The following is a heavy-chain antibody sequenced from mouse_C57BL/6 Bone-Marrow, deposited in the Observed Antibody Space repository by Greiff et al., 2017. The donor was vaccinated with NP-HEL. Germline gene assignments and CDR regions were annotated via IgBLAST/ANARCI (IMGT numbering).Heavy chain of an antibody. J-gene: IGHJ1*03. CDR1: GFNIKDDY. V-gene: IGHV14-4*01. CDR2: IDPENGDT. D-gene: IGHD2-1*01. CDR3: TTALLYYGNPWYFDV. Sequence: SGAELVRPGASVKLSCTASGFNIKDDYMHWVKQSPEQGLEWIGWIDPENGDTEYASKFQGKATITADTSSNTAYLQLSSLTSEDTAVYYCTTALLYYGNPWYFDVWGTGTTVTVSS.